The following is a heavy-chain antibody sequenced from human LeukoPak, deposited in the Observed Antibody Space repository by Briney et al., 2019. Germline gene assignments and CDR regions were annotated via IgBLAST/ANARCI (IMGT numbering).Heavy chain of an antibody. CDR1: GGSFSGYY. CDR2: INHSGST. V-gene: IGHV4-34*01. J-gene: IGHJ4*02. CDR3: ARTSGSYRPIDY. Sequence: SETLSLTCAVYGGSFSGYYWRWIRQPPGKGLEWIGEINHSGSTNYNPSLKSRVTISVDTSKDQFSLKLSSVTAADTAVYYCARTSGSYRPIDYWGQGTLVTVSS. D-gene: IGHD1-26*01.